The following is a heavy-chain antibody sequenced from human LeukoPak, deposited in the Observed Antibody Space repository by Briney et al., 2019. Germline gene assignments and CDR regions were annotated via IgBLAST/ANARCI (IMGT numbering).Heavy chain of an antibody. Sequence: SGPTLVNPTQTLTLTCIFSGFSLSTRGVGVGWIRQPPRKAMGWLELIYWNDDKRYSPSLKSRLTITKDTSKNQVVLTMTNMDPVDTATYYCAHSADDYSEYVSWYFDLWGRGTLVTVPS. V-gene: IGHV2-5*01. CDR1: GFSLSTRGVG. CDR3: AHSADDYSEYVSWYFDL. J-gene: IGHJ2*01. D-gene: IGHD4-17*01. CDR2: IYWNDDK.